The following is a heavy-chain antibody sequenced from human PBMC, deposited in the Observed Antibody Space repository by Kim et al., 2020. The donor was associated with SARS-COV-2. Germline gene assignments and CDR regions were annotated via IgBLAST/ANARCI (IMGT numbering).Heavy chain of an antibody. CDR1: GFTFSSYS. V-gene: IGHV3-21*04. CDR2: ISSSSSPI. CDR3: ARDLSGSYPCVFDY. D-gene: IGHD1-26*01. J-gene: IGHJ4*02. Sequence: GGSLRLSCAASGFTFSSYSMNWVRQAPGKGLEWIAPISSSSSPIYYADPVTGRVTISSDNAKNTLYLQMNSLRAEDTAVYYCARDLSGSYPCVFDYWGQGTLVTVSS.